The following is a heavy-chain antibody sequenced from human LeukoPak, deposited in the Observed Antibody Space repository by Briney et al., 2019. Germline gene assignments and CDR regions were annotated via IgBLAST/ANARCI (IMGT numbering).Heavy chain of an antibody. CDR2: INHSGST. J-gene: IGHJ4*02. CDR3: ARGGYFDWSTFDY. D-gene: IGHD3-9*01. Sequence: SETLSLTCAVYGGSFSGYYWSWIRQPPGKGLEWIGEINHSGSTNYNPSLKSRVTISVDTSKNQFSLKLSSVTAADTAVYYCARGGYFDWSTFDYWGQGTLVTVSS. V-gene: IGHV4-34*01. CDR1: GGSFSGYY.